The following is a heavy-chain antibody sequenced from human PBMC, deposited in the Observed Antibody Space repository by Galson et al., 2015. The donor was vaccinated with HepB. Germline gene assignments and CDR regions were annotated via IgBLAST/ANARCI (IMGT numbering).Heavy chain of an antibody. CDR2: ISSSSSYT. CDR1: GFTFSDYY. V-gene: IGHV3-11*03. J-gene: IGHJ6*02. Sequence: SLRLSCAASGFTFSDYYMSWIRQAPGKGLEWVSYISSSSSYTNYADSVKGRFTISRDNAKNSLYLQMNSLRAEDTAVYYCATRRYYGSGSYHENYYYGMDVWGQGTTVTVSS. D-gene: IGHD3-10*01. CDR3: ATRRYYGSGSYHENYYYGMDV.